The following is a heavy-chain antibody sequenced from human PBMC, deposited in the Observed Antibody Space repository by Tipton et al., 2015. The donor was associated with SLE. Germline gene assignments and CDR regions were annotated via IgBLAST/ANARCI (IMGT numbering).Heavy chain of an antibody. CDR2: VCNSGST. V-gene: IGHV4-59*02. CDR1: GASVGTYC. D-gene: IGHD2-2*01. CDR3: ARCCSSTTCEPFDYFGLDV. J-gene: IGHJ6*02. Sequence: TLSLTCIVSGASVGTYCWNWLRQSPGKGLEWIGCVCNSGSTNYSPSLESRVTISVDTSKNQFTLRLSSVTAADTALYYCARCCSSTTCEPFDYFGLDVWGQGTTVTVSS.